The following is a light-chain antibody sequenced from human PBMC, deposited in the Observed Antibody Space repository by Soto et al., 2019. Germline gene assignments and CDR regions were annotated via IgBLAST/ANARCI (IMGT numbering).Light chain of an antibody. V-gene: IGLV2-8*01. J-gene: IGLJ1*01. Sequence: QSVLTQPPSASGSPGQSVTVSCTGTSGDVGGYNYVSWYQQHPGKAPKLMIFEVSERPSGVPARFSASKSGHTASMTVSGLQAEDEADYYCSSYAGSNNYVFGTGTKVTVL. CDR3: SSYAGSNNYV. CDR1: SGDVGGYNY. CDR2: EVS.